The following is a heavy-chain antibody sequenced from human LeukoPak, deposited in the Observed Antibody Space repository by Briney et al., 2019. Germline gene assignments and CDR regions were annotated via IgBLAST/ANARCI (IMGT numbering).Heavy chain of an antibody. V-gene: IGHV3-33*01. CDR3: ATDPNQPTYGMDV. J-gene: IGHJ6*02. CDR2: IWSDGSKK. D-gene: IGHD1-14*01. CDR1: GYTLSTFG. Sequence: PGGSLRLSCAGSGYTLSTFGMHWVRQAPGKGLEWVAVIWSDGSKKYYADSVKGRFTISKDNSKNTLYLQMNSLRAEDTAVYYCATDPNQPTYGMDVWGQGTTVTVSS.